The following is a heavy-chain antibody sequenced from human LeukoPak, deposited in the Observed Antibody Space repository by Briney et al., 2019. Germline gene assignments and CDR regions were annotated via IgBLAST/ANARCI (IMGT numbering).Heavy chain of an antibody. D-gene: IGHD3-16*01. CDR1: GFTVSTNY. CDR3: ARRAGAYTHPYDY. Sequence: GGSLRLSCAASGFTVSTNYMSWVRQAPGKGLEWVSVIYSGGRTYYTDSVKGRFTISIDNSKNTLYLQMNSLRAEDTAVYYCARRAGAYTHPYDYWGQGTLVTVS. V-gene: IGHV3-53*01. CDR2: IYSGGRT. J-gene: IGHJ4*02.